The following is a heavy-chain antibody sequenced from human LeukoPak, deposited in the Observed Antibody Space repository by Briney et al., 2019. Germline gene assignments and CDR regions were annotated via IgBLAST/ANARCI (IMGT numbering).Heavy chain of an antibody. J-gene: IGHJ5*01. V-gene: IGHV4-61*02. CDR3: ARNSSWYFDF. Sequence: SQTLSLTCTVSGGSISSGSDYWSWIRQPAGKGLEWIGRISTSGSTNYNPSLKSRVTISVDTSKNQFSLKLNSVTAADTAVYYCARNSSWYFDFWGQGTLVTVSS. CDR2: ISTSGST. D-gene: IGHD6-13*01. CDR1: GGSISSGSDY.